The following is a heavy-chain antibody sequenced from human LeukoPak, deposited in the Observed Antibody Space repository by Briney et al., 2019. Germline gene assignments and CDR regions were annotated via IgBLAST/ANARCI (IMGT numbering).Heavy chain of an antibody. Sequence: GGSLRLSCAASGFTFSSYWTSWVRQAPGKGLEWVANIKQDGSEKYYVDSVKGRFTISRDNAKNSLYLQMNSLRAEDTAVYYCASPLAHDFWSGYSDYWGQGTLVTVSS. CDR3: ASPLAHDFWSGYSDY. V-gene: IGHV3-7*05. J-gene: IGHJ4*02. D-gene: IGHD3-3*01. CDR2: IKQDGSEK. CDR1: GFTFSSYW.